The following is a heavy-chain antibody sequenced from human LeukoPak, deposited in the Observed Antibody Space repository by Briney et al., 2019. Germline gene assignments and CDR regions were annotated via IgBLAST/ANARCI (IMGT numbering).Heavy chain of an antibody. CDR3: ATDRPVPVTSAWYFDL. CDR2: FDPEDGET. V-gene: IGHV1-24*01. J-gene: IGHJ2*01. CDR1: GYTLTELS. D-gene: IGHD2-2*01. Sequence: VSVKVSCKVSGYTLTELSMHWVRQAPGKGLEWMGGFDPEDGETIYAQKFQGRVTMTEDTSTDTAYMELSSLRSEDTAVYYCATDRPVPVTSAWYFDLWGRGTLVSVSS.